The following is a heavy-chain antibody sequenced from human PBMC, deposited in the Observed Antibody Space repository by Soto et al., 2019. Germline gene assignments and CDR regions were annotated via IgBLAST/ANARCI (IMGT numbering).Heavy chain of an antibody. CDR3: ASSIAAAGVALDY. J-gene: IGHJ4*02. V-gene: IGHV4-34*01. CDR2: INHSGST. CDR1: GGSFSGYY. Sequence: SETLSLTCAVYGGSFSGYYWSWIRQPPGKGLEWIGEINHSGSTNHNPSLKSRVTISVDTSKNQFSLKLSSVTAADTAVYYCASSIAAAGVALDYWGQGTLVTVSS. D-gene: IGHD6-13*01.